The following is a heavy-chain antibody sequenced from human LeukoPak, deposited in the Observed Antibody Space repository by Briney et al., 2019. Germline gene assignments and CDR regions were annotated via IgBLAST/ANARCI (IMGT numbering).Heavy chain of an antibody. D-gene: IGHD3-10*01. V-gene: IGHV1-2*02. CDR2: INPNSGGT. CDR3: ARSLLWFGESYYFDY. Sequence: ASVKVSCKASGYTFTGYYMHWVRQAPGQGLEWMRWINPNSGGTNYAQKFQGRVTMTRDTSISTAYMELSRLRSDDTAVYYCARSLLWFGESYYFDYWGQGTLVTVSS. J-gene: IGHJ4*02. CDR1: GYTFTGYY.